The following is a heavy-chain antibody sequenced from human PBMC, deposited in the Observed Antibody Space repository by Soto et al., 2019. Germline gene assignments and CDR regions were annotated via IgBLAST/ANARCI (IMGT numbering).Heavy chain of an antibody. D-gene: IGHD3-22*01. Sequence: PGGSLRLSCAASGFTFSNAWINWVRQAPGKGLEWVGRIKSKTDGGTTDYAEPVKGRFAISRDDSNNMVYLQMNSLKIEVTAVYYCTTDSYSTIIIVRFDYWGHGTLVTVSS. CDR2: IKSKTDGGTT. V-gene: IGHV3-15*07. J-gene: IGHJ4*01. CDR3: TTDSYSTIIIVRFDY. CDR1: GFTFSNAW.